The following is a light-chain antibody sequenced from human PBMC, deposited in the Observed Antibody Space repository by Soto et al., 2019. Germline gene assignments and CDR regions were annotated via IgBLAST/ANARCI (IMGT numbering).Light chain of an antibody. V-gene: IGKV3-20*01. Sequence: EIVLTQSPGTLSLSPGERATLSCRASQSVSSSYLAWYQQKPGQAPRLLIYGASSRATGIPDRFSGSGSGTDFPLSINRLEPEDFAVYYCQQYGSSPLTFGGGTKVEIK. CDR2: GAS. CDR3: QQYGSSPLT. CDR1: QSVSSSY. J-gene: IGKJ4*01.